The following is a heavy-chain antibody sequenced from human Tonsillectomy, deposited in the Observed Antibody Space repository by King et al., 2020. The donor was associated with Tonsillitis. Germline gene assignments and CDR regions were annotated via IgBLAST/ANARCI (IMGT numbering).Heavy chain of an antibody. Sequence: VQLVESGGGLVQPRGSLRLSCAASGFTLSDHYMDWVRQAPGKGLEWVGRIRNKANSYTTEYAASVKGRFTISTDDSKNSLYLQMNSLKTEDTAVYYCARGKAYCSGGSCYSGRIWEYWGQGTLVTVSS. D-gene: IGHD2-15*01. V-gene: IGHV3-72*01. CDR1: GFTLSDHY. J-gene: IGHJ4*02. CDR3: ARGKAYCSGGSCYSGRIWEY. CDR2: IRNKANSYTT.